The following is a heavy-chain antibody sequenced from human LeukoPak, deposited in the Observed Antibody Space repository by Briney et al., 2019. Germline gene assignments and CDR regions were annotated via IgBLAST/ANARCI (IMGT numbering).Heavy chain of an antibody. D-gene: IGHD6-13*01. J-gene: IGHJ4*02. V-gene: IGHV3-30*18. CDR1: GFTFRSYD. CDR2: ILSDGNDK. Sequence: GGSLRLSCAASGFTFRSYDMHWVRQAPGRGLEWVAIILSDGNDKYYADSVKGRFTISRDNSKDTLDLQMNSLRAEDTAVYYCAKDRTSTWSWDYWGQGTLVIVSS. CDR3: AKDRTSTWSWDY.